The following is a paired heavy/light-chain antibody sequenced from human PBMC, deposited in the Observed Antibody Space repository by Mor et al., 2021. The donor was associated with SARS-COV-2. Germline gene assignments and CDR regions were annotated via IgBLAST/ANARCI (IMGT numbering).Heavy chain of an antibody. Sequence: QVQLQESGPGLVKPSQTLSLACTVSGGSISSDSYYWSWIRQPAGKGLEWIGHIYTTGSTNYNPSLKSRVTISVDTSKNQFSLKLSSVTAADTAVYYCARDHYYDRSGREREIPTDWYFDLWGRGTLVTVSS. CDR2: IYTTGST. V-gene: IGHV4-61*02. CDR3: ARDHYYDRSGREREIPTDWYFDL. CDR1: GGSISSDSYY. D-gene: IGHD3-22*01. J-gene: IGHJ2*01.
Light chain of an antibody. CDR1: ALPKQY. J-gene: IGLJ3*02. CDR2: KDT. CDR3: QSADSRGTYQV. Sequence: YELTQPPSVSVSPGQTARITCSGDALPKQYAYWYQQKPGQAPVLVIYKDTERPSGIPERFSGSSSGTTVTLTISGVQAEDEADYYCQSADSRGTYQVFGGGTKLTVL. V-gene: IGLV3-25*03.